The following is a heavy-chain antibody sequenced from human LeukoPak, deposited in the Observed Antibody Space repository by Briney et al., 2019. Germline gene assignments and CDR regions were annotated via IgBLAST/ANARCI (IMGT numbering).Heavy chain of an antibody. CDR2: IYYSGST. CDR3: ARGGYSYGIGPPDY. Sequence: ASHTLSLTCTVSGGSISSGDYYWSWIRQPPGKGLEWIGYIYYSGSTYYNPSLKSQVTISVDTSKNQFSLKLSSVTAADTAVYYCARGGYSYGIGPPDYWGQGTLVTVSS. CDR1: GGSISSGDYY. V-gene: IGHV4-30-4*01. D-gene: IGHD5-18*01. J-gene: IGHJ4*02.